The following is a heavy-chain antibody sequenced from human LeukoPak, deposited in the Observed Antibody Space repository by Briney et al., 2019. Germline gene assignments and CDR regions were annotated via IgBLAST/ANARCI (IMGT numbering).Heavy chain of an antibody. CDR1: GFTFSSYA. CDR3: AKAGYVLTGSYFDY. V-gene: IGHV3-23*01. J-gene: IGHJ4*02. D-gene: IGHD2-8*02. Sequence: GGSLRLSCAASGFTFSSYAMSWVRQAPGKGLEWGSGISGSGTNTYYADSVKGRFTISRDNSKNTLSLQMNSLRAEDTAAYYCAKAGYVLTGSYFDYWGQGTLVTVSS. CDR2: ISGSGTNT.